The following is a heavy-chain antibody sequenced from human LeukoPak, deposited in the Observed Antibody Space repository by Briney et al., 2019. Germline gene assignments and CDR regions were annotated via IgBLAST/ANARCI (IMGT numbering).Heavy chain of an antibody. V-gene: IGHV1-2*02. J-gene: IGHJ4*02. D-gene: IGHD4-17*01. CDR1: GYAFNNCY. CDR3: ARPPTGSNFDY. Sequence: ASVKVSCKASGYAFNNCYMHGVRQAPGQGLEWMGWINPNSGGTNYAQKLQGRVTMTRDTSISTAYLERSRLRSDDTAVYYCARPPTGSNFDYWGQGTLVTVSS. CDR2: INPNSGGT.